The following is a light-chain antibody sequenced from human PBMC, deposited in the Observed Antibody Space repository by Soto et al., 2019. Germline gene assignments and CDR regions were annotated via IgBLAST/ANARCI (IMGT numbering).Light chain of an antibody. V-gene: IGLV2-23*01. J-gene: IGLJ2*01. CDR1: SSDVGSYNL. Sequence: QSALTQPASVSGSPGQSITISCTGTSSDVGSYNLVSWYQQHPGKAPKLMIYEGSKRPSGVSNRFSGSKSGNTASLTISGLQAEDEADSYCCSYAGSHVVFGGGTKLTVL. CDR3: CSYAGSHVV. CDR2: EGS.